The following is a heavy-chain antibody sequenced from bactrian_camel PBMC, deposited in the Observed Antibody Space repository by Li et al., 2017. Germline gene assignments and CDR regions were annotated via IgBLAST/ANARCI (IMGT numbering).Heavy chain of an antibody. Sequence: LVASGGGSVQPGRSLRLSCTASGFTFDIYGMSWVRQAPGKGPEWVSGINRSGTTTFYSEYEKGRFTISRDNAKNTLYLQMNSLKTEDDAVYYCAIDMGMRWWLTHRSDWGQGTQVTVS. J-gene: IGHJ4*01. V-gene: IGHV3S31*01. CDR1: GFTFDIYG. D-gene: IGHD7*01. CDR3: AIDMGMRWWLTHRSD. CDR2: INRSGTTT.